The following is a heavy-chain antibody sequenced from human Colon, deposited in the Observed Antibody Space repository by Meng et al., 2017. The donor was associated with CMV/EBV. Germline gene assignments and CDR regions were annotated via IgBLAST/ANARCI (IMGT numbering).Heavy chain of an antibody. D-gene: IGHD3-16*01. CDR2: MDPTTGRT. V-gene: IGHV1-2*02. J-gene: IGHJ1*01. CDR1: GYSFTGYY. CDR3: ASHSSYVWGSHH. Sequence: RVESGAGVGMPGAAGRVSSKASGYSFTGYYIHWVRQAPGQGLEWMGWMDPTTGRTDYAQKFQGTVTMTRDTSISTAYLELSRLTSDDTAVYYCASHSSYVWGSHHWGQGTLVTVSS.